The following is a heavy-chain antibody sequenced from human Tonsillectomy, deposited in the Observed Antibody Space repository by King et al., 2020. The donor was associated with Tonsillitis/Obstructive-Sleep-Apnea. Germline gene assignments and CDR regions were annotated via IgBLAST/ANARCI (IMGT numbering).Heavy chain of an antibody. CDR3: ARIYDFWSGRYDDY. CDR1: GFTFSSYW. Sequence: DVQLVESGGGLVQPGGSLRLSCAASGFTFSSYWMHWVRQAPGKGLVWVSRINSDGSSTSYADSVKGRFTISRDNAKNTLYLQMNSLRAEDTAVYYCARIYDFWSGRYDDYWGQGTLVTVSS. V-gene: IGHV3-74*01. CDR2: INSDGSST. J-gene: IGHJ4*02. D-gene: IGHD3-3*01.